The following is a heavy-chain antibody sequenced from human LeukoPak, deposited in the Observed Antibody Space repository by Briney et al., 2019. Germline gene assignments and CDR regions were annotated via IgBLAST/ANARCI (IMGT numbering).Heavy chain of an antibody. CDR3: ARLYCSDGSCYSGYFDY. D-gene: IGHD2-15*01. CDR2: IYSGGST. CDR1: GFTVSGNY. J-gene: IGHJ4*02. V-gene: IGHV3-53*01. Sequence: PGGSLRLSCAASGFTVSGNYMSWVRQAPGKGLEWVSVIYSGGSTYYADSVKGRFTISRDNSKNTLDLQMNSLRAEDTAVYYCARLYCSDGSCYSGYFDYWGQGTLVTVSS.